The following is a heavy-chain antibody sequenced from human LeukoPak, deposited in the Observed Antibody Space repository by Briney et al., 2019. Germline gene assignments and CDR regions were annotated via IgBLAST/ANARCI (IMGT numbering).Heavy chain of an antibody. CDR1: GGSISSDY. CDR3: ARGVPEYYDFWSGYFYYFDY. CDR2: IYYSGST. J-gene: IGHJ4*02. D-gene: IGHD3-3*01. Sequence: PSETLSLTCTVSGGSISSDYWSWIRQPPGKGLEWIGYIYYSGSTNYNPSLKSRVTISVDTSKNQFSLKLTSVTAADTAVYYCARGVPEYYDFWSGYFYYFDYWGQGTLVTVSS. V-gene: IGHV4-59*01.